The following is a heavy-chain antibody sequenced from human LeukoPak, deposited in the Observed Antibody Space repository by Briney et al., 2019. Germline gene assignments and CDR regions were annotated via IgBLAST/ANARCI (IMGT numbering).Heavy chain of an antibody. Sequence: GGSLRLSCAASGFTFSSYAMSWVRQAPGKGLEWVSAISGSGGSTYYADFVKGRFTISRDNSKNTLYLQMNSLRAEDTAVYYCAKYYYDSSGYYFSYYFDYWGQGTLVTVSS. J-gene: IGHJ4*02. V-gene: IGHV3-23*01. CDR1: GFTFSSYA. CDR2: ISGSGGST. D-gene: IGHD3-22*01. CDR3: AKYYYDSSGYYFSYYFDY.